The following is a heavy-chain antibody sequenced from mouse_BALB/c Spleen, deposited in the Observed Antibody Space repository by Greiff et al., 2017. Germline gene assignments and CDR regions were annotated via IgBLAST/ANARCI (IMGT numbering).Heavy chain of an antibody. CDR1: GYTFTSYT. D-gene: IGHD2-1*01. CDR3: ARNGNYFAWFAY. J-gene: IGHJ3*01. V-gene: IGHV1-4*01. Sequence: VQLQQSGAELARPGASVKMSCKASGYTFTSYTMHWVKQRPGQGLEWIGYINPSSGYTNYNQKFKDKATLTADKSSSTAYMQLSSLTSEDSAVYYCARNGNYFAWFAYWGQGTLVTVSA. CDR2: INPSSGYT.